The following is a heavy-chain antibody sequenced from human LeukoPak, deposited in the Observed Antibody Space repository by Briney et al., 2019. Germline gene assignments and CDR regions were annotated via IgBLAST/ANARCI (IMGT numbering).Heavy chain of an antibody. CDR1: GFTFSSYS. CDR3: ARADAIYFDY. Sequence: PGGSLRLSCAASGFTFSSYSMNWVRQAPGKGLEWVSSISSSSSYIYYADLVKGRFTISRDNAKNSLYLQMNSLRAEDTAVYYCARADAIYFDYWGQGTLVTVSS. CDR2: ISSSSSYI. V-gene: IGHV3-21*01. J-gene: IGHJ4*02.